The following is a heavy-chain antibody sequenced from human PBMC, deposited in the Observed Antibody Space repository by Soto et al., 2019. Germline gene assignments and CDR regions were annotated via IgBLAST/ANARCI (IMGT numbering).Heavy chain of an antibody. J-gene: IGHJ3*01. V-gene: IGHV3-23*01. Sequence: EVQLLESGGGLVQPGGSLRLSCAASGFTFSSYAMSWVRQAPGKGLEWVSAISGSGGSTYYADSVKGRFTISRDNAKNPLYLQMNSLRAEDTAVYYCARDREGVGAELFWGQATMVTVSP. CDR1: GFTFSSYA. D-gene: IGHD1-26*01. CDR2: ISGSGGST. CDR3: ARDREGVGAELF.